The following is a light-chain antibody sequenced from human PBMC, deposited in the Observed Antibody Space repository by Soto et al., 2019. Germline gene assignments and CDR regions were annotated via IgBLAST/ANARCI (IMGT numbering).Light chain of an antibody. Sequence: QSVLTQPASVSGSPGQSITISCTGTSSDVGGYNYVSWYQQHPGKAPKLVSYDVSNRPSGVSNRFSGSKSGNTASLTISGLQAEDEADYYCSPYTRSSTLYVFGTGNKVTVL. V-gene: IGLV2-14*01. CDR3: SPYTRSSTLYV. J-gene: IGLJ1*01. CDR1: SSDVGGYNY. CDR2: DVS.